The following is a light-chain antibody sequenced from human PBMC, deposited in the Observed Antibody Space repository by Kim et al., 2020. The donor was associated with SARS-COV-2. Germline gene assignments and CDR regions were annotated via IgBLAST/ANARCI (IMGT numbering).Light chain of an antibody. Sequence: GQRGTISCSGSSSNIGRNTVNWYQQFPGTAPQLLIDTDDRRPSGVSDRVSCSKSGTSASLAISALRSENEADYYCATWDDSLDVWMFGGGTQLTVL. V-gene: IGLV1-44*01. CDR1: SSNIGRNT. J-gene: IGLJ3*02. CDR3: ATWDDSLDVWM. CDR2: TDD.